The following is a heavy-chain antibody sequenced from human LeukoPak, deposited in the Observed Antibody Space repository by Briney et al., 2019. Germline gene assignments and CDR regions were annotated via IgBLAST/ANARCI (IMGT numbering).Heavy chain of an antibody. CDR2: ISSSSSYI. D-gene: IGHD4-11*01. CDR1: GFTFSSYS. CDR3: AKAGDYGNYNWFDP. J-gene: IGHJ5*02. Sequence: GGSLGLSCAASGFTFSSYSMNWVRQAPGKGLEWVSSISSSSSYIYYADSVKGRFTISRDNAKNSLYLQMNSLRAEDTAVYYCAKAGDYGNYNWFDPWGQGTLVTVSS. V-gene: IGHV3-21*04.